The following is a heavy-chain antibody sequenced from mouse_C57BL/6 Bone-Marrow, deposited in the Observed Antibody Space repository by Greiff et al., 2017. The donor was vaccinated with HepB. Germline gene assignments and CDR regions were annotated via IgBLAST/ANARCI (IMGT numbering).Heavy chain of an antibody. Sequence: QVQLQQPGAELVMPGASVKLSCKASGFTFTSYWMHWVKQRPGQGLEWIGEIDPSDSYTNYNQKFKGKSTLTVDKSSSTAYMQLSNLTSEDSAVYYCARESPNYLYFDDWGQGTTLTVSS. CDR2: IDPSDSYT. J-gene: IGHJ2*01. CDR3: ARESPNYLYFDD. CDR1: GFTFTSYW. V-gene: IGHV1-69*01. D-gene: IGHD5-5*01.